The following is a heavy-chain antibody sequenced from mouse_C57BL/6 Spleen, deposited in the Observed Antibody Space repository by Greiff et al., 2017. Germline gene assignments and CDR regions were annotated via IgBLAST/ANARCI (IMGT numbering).Heavy chain of an antibody. V-gene: IGHV1-26*01. Sequence: VQLQQSGPELVKPGASVKISCKASGYTFTDYYMNWVKQSHGKSLEWIGDINPNNGGTSYNQKFKGKATLTVDKSSSTAYMELRSLTSEDSAVYYCARGGSSRYYYAMDYWGQGTSVTVSS. D-gene: IGHD1-1*01. CDR2: INPNNGGT. J-gene: IGHJ4*01. CDR1: GYTFTDYY. CDR3: ARGGSSRYYYAMDY.